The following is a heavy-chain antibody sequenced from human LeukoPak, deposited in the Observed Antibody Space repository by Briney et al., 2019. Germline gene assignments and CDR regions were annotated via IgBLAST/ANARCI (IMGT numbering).Heavy chain of an antibody. J-gene: IGHJ4*02. D-gene: IGHD5-24*01. CDR2: IRSSSRTI. CDR3: ARKGLGMAAAADDY. Sequence: RGSLRLSCAASGFTFSSYSMNWVRRAPGKGLEWVSYIRSSSRTIYYADSMKGRFTISRDNAKNSLYLQMNSLRAEDTAVYYCARKGLGMAAAADDYWGQGTLVTVSS. CDR1: GFTFSSYS. V-gene: IGHV3-48*04.